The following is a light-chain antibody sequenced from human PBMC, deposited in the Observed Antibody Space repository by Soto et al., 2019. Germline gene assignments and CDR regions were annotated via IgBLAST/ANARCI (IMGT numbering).Light chain of an antibody. CDR3: QQRSNWPLT. J-gene: IGKJ4*01. CDR1: QSVSSY. CDR2: DAS. Sequence: EIMLTQSPATLSLSPWERATLSCRASQSVSSYLAWYQQKPGQAPRLLIYDASNRATGIPARFSGSGSGTDFTLTISSLEPEDFAVYYCQQRSNWPLTFGGGTKVDI. V-gene: IGKV3-11*01.